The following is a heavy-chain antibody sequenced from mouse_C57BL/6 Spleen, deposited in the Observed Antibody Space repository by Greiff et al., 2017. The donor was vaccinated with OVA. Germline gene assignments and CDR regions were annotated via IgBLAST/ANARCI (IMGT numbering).Heavy chain of an antibody. V-gene: IGHV5-4*03. J-gene: IGHJ3*01. Sequence: DVKLVESGGGLVKPGGSLKLSCAASGFTFSSYAMSWVRQTPEKRLEWVATISDGGSYTYYPDNVKGRFTCSRDNGKNNLYLQMSHLKSEDTALYYCARVSEPTGPLTGTAWFAYWGQGPLVTVSA. CDR1: GFTFSSYA. CDR2: ISDGGSYT. D-gene: IGHD4-1*01. CDR3: ARVSEPTGPLTGTAWFAY.